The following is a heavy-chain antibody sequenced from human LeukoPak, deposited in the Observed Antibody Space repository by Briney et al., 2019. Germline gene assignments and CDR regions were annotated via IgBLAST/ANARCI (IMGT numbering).Heavy chain of an antibody. D-gene: IGHD4-11*01. CDR2: INHSGST. J-gene: IGHJ4*02. V-gene: IGHV4-34*01. Sequence: SETLSLTCAVYGGSFSGYYWSWIRQPPGKGLEWIGEINHSGSTNYNPSLKSRVTISVDTSKNQFSLKLSSVTAADTAVYYCASPLTSWGQGTLVTVSS. CDR1: GGSFSGYY. CDR3: ASPLTS.